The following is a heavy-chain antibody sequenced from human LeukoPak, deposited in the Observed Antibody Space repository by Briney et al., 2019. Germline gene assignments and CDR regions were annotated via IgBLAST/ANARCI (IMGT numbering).Heavy chain of an antibody. Sequence: PARSLRLSCVASGFTFRSYAMHWVRQAPGKGLEWVIVISSDGTNKYYADSVKGRFTVSTDNTKNTLYLQMNSLKDKDTAVYYCGRGLTTLEHLGYFFGMDVWGQGTTVTVSS. V-gene: IGHV3-30-3*01. J-gene: IGHJ6*01. CDR2: ISSDGTNK. CDR3: GRGLTTLEHLGYFFGMDV. D-gene: IGHD7-27*01. CDR1: GFTFRSYA.